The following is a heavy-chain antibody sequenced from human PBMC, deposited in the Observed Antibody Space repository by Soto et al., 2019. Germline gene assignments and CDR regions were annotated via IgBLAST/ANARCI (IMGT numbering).Heavy chain of an antibody. CDR2: IYADGGT. D-gene: IGHD3-16*01. CDR1: GFTVSSNS. CDR3: ARDNSILGAPFQD. J-gene: IGHJ1*01. Sequence: EVELVETGGGLIQPGGSLRLSSAVSGFTVSSNSMSWVRQAPGKGLEWVSLIYADGGTYYGDSVKGRFTISRDTSKNTVSLQMTSLRADDTAVYYCARDNSILGAPFQDWGQGTLVTVSS. V-gene: IGHV3-53*02.